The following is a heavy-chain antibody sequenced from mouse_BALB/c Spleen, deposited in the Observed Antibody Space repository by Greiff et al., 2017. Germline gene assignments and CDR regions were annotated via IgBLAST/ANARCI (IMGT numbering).Heavy chain of an antibody. CDR1: GYTFTDYE. Sequence: VQLQQSGAELVRPGASVTLSCKASGYTFTDYEMHWVKQTPVHGLEWIGAIDPETGGTAYNQKFKGKATLTADKSSSTAYMELRSLTSEDSAVYYCTRLLPYYFDYWGQGTTLTVSS. V-gene: IGHV1-15*01. D-gene: IGHD1-1*01. CDR2: IDPETGGT. J-gene: IGHJ2*01. CDR3: TRLLPYYFDY.